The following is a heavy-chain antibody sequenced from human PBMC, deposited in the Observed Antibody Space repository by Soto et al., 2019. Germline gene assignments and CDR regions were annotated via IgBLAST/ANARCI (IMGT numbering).Heavy chain of an antibody. CDR2: ISGTGGST. Sequence: GGSLRLSCAASGFTSNNYALNWVRQAPGKGLEWVSSISGTGGSTFYAGSAKGRFTISRDNSKNTLFLQMTSLRAEDTAVYYCGKGNSKWGTGDAFDIWGQGTMVTVSS. D-gene: IGHD7-27*01. CDR1: GFTSNNYA. V-gene: IGHV3-23*01. J-gene: IGHJ3*02. CDR3: GKGNSKWGTGDAFDI.